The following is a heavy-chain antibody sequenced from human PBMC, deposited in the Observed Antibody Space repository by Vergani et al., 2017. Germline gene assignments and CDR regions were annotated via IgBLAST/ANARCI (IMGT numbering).Heavy chain of an antibody. V-gene: IGHV2-5*01. D-gene: IGHD2-2*01. J-gene: IGHJ6*02. CDR3: AHRRRYCSSTSCPTDYYYGMDV. CDR2: IYWNDDK. CDR1: GFSLSTSGVG. Sequence: QITLKESGPTLVKPTQTLTLTCTFSGFSLSTSGVGVGWIRQPPGKALEWLALIYWNDDKRYSPSLKSRPTITKDTSKNQVVLTMTNMDPVDTAKYYCAHRRRYCSSTSCPTDYYYGMDVWGQGTTVTVSS.